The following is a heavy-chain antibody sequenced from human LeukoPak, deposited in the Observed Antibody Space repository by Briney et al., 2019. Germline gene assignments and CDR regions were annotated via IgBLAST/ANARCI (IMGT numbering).Heavy chain of an antibody. CDR2: INPNSGGT. D-gene: IGHD3-9*01. CDR1: GYTFTGYY. J-gene: IGHJ6*03. CDR3: ARANVLRYFDWSHEHYYMDV. V-gene: IGHV1-2*02. Sequence: ASVKVSCKASGYTFTGYYMHWVRQAPGQGLEWMGWINPNSGGTNYAQKFQGRVTMTRDMSTSTVYMELSSLRSEDTAVYYCARANVLRYFDWSHEHYYMDVWGKGTTVTVSS.